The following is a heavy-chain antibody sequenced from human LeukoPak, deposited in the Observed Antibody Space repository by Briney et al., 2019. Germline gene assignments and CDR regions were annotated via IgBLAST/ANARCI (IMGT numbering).Heavy chain of an antibody. Sequence: GGSLRLSCAASGYRFNNYAIYWFRQAPGKGLEYVSGINNNGDSTYYANSVKGRFTISRDNSKNTLFLQMGSLTSEDTAVYYCARDYQTGFTGPGGDFWGQGTLVTVSS. J-gene: IGHJ4*02. CDR1: GYRFNNYA. D-gene: IGHD3-9*01. CDR3: ARDYQTGFTGPGGDF. V-gene: IGHV3-64*01. CDR2: INNNGDST.